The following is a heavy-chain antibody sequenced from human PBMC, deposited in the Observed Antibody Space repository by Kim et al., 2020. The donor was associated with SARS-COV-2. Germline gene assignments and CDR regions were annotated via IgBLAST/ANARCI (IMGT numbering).Heavy chain of an antibody. CDR2: IRGDGSTT. D-gene: IGHD2-2*01. V-gene: IGHV3-74*01. CDR1: GFNFSDHW. CDR3: VSSPGP. Sequence: GGSLRLSCTASGFNFSDHWMHWVRQAPGTGPVWVSCIRGDGSTTNYADSVRGRFTVSRDNARNTLYLQMNSLRVEDTGVYYCVSSPGPWGQGTLVTVSS. J-gene: IGHJ5*02.